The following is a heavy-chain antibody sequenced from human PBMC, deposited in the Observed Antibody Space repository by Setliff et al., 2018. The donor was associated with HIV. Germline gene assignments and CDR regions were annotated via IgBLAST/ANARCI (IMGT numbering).Heavy chain of an antibody. Sequence: PSETLSLTCTVSGSSISSNYYWAWIRPAPGKGLEWIGCIDASANTYYIPSLKSRATISIDTSKNQLSLKLRSVTAADTAVYYCARIGSGWSVGWFDPWGQGTLVTVSS. CDR1: GSSISSNYY. V-gene: IGHV4-38-2*02. CDR3: ARIGSGWSVGWFDP. CDR2: IDASANT. J-gene: IGHJ5*02. D-gene: IGHD6-13*01.